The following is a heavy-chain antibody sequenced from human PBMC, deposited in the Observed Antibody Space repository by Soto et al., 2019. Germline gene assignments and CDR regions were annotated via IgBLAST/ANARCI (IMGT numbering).Heavy chain of an antibody. J-gene: IGHJ6*02. CDR2: ISWNSGSI. CDR3: AKEPPYSSRKYGMDV. D-gene: IGHD6-19*01. CDR1: GFTFDDYA. V-gene: IGHV3-9*01. Sequence: GGSLRLSCAASGFTFDDYAMHWVRQAPGKGLEWVSGISWNSGSIGYADSVKGRFTISRDNAKNSLYLQMNSLRAEDTALYYCAKEPPYSSRKYGMDVPAQGTTDTV.